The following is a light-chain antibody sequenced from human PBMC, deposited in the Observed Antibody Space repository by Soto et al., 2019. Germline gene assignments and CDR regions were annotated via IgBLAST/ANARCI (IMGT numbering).Light chain of an antibody. Sequence: QSVLTQPPSASGTPGQRVTISCSGSSANIGSNYVYWYQQLPGTASKLLIYRHNQRPSVVPDRFSGSKSGTSASLAISGLRSDYEDDYYCAAWNDSLSGVVFGGGTQLTVL. J-gene: IGLJ2*01. CDR3: AAWNDSLSGVV. V-gene: IGLV1-47*01. CDR1: SANIGSNY. CDR2: RHN.